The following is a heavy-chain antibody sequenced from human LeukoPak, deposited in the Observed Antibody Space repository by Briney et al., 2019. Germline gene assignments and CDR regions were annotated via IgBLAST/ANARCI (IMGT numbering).Heavy chain of an antibody. V-gene: IGHV3-23*01. Sequence: GGSLRLSCAASGFTFSIYAMSWVRQAPGKGLEWVSAISGSGGRTYYADSVNGRFTISRDNSKNTLYLQMNSLRAEDTALYYCAKDAPGDSTGYYYYDYWGQGTLVTVSS. CDR3: AKDAPGDSTGYYYYDY. D-gene: IGHD3-22*01. CDR1: GFTFSIYA. J-gene: IGHJ4*02. CDR2: ISGSGGRT.